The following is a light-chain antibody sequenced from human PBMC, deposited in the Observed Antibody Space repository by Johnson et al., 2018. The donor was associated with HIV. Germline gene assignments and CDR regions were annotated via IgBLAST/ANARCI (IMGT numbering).Light chain of an antibody. CDR2: DNS. CDR1: TSNIANNY. CDR3: GTWDNSLIARYV. Sequence: QSVLTQPPSVSAAPGQRVTISCSGSTSNIANNYVSWYQQLPGTAPKLLIYDNSKRPSKIPDRFSGSKSGTSATLGITGLQTGDEADYYCGTWDNSLIARYVFGPGTKVTVL. V-gene: IGLV1-51*01. J-gene: IGLJ1*01.